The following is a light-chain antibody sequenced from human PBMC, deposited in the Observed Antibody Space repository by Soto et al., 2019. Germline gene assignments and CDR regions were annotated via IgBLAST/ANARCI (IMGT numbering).Light chain of an antibody. CDR1: QDIGRR. V-gene: IGKV1-12*01. J-gene: IGKJ1*01. Sequence: DIQMTQSPSSVSASIGDRVTITCRASQDIGRRLAWFQQKPGKAPKYLIQAASSLQGGVPSTFSGSGSGTDFTLTINTLHPEDFATYYCLRVYSFPRTVGQGTKVDTK. CDR2: AAS. CDR3: LRVYSFPRT.